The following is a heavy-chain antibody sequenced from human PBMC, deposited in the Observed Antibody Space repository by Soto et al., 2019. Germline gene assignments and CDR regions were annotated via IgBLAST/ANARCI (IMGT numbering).Heavy chain of an antibody. Sequence: APGQGLEWMGRIIPILGIANYAQKFQGRVTITADKSTSTAYMELSSLRSEDTAVYYCASAVATTSVAYWGQGTLVTVSS. CDR2: IIPILGIA. V-gene: IGHV1-69*02. CDR3: ASAVATTSVAY. J-gene: IGHJ4*02. D-gene: IGHD5-12*01.